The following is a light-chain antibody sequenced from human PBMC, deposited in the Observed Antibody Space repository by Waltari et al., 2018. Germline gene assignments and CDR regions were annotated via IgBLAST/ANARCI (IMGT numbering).Light chain of an antibody. CDR3: MQALQTPLT. J-gene: IGKJ4*01. V-gene: IGKV2-28*01. Sequence: DLVMTQSTLPLPVTPGEPSYISCRSSQILLHTNGNTYLAWFLQKPGQSPQLLISLVSNRASGVPDRFSGSGSGTDFTLKISRVEAEDVGVYYCMQALQTPLTFGGGTKVEI. CDR2: LVS. CDR1: QILLHTNGNTY.